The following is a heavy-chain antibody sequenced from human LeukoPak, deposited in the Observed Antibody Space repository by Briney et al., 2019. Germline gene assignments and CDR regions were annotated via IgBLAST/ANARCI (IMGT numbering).Heavy chain of an antibody. J-gene: IGHJ4*02. CDR1: GFTFSSYA. D-gene: IGHD6-19*01. V-gene: IGHV3-23*01. CDR3: AKDTGSRAVAGTRFDY. CDR2: ISGSGGST. Sequence: PGGSLRLSSAASGFTFSSYAMSWVRQATGKGLEWVSAISGSGGSTYYADSVKGRFTISRDNSKNTLYLQMNSLRAEDTAVYYCAKDTGSRAVAGTRFDYWGQGTLVTVSS.